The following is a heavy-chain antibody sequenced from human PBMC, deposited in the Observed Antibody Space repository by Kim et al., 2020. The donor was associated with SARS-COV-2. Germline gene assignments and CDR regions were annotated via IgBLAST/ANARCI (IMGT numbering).Heavy chain of an antibody. CDR3: ARVDYGDHGDY. D-gene: IGHD4-17*01. V-gene: IGHV4-34*01. J-gene: IGHJ4*02. CDR1: GGSFSGYY. CDR2: INHSGST. Sequence: SETLSLTCAVYGGSFSGYYWSWIRQPPGKGLEWIGEINHSGSTNYNPSLKSRVTISVDTSKNQFSLKLSSVTAADTAVYYCARVDYGDHGDYWGQGTLVTVSS.